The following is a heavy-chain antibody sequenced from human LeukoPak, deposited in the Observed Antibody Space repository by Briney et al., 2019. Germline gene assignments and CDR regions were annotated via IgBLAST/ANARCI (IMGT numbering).Heavy chain of an antibody. CDR2: IDTGSSNM. D-gene: IGHD5-24*01. CDR3: ARISPYNYFDY. V-gene: IGHV3-11*01. CDR1: GLTFSDNY. J-gene: IGHJ4*02. Sequence: GGSLRLSCAVSGLTFSDNYMNWIRQAPGKGLEWISYIDTGSSNMYYADSVKGRFAISRDNAKNSLYLQMTGLRAEDTAVYYCARISPYNYFDYWGQGTPVTVSS.